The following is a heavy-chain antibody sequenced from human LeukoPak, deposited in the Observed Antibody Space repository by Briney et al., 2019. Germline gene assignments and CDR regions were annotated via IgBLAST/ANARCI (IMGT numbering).Heavy chain of an antibody. CDR1: GFTFRSYW. CDR2: MKLDGSEE. CDR3: AREVPTSRDFDY. J-gene: IGHJ4*02. Sequence: GGSLRLSCAASGFTFRSYWMSWVRQAPGKGLEWVANMKLDGSEEYYVDSVKGRFTVSRDNSKNTLYLQMNSLRAEDTAVYYCAREVPTSRDFDYWGQGTLVTVSS. V-gene: IGHV3-7*01. D-gene: IGHD3-10*01.